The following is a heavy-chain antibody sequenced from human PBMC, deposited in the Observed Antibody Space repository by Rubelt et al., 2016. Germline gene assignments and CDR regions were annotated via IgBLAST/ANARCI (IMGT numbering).Heavy chain of an antibody. CDR3: ARIGAAADRRGAFDI. D-gene: IGHD6-13*01. V-gene: IGHV4-34*01. CDR2: INYSGST. J-gene: IGHJ3*02. Sequence: QVQLQQWGAGLLKPSETLSLTCAVYGGSFSGYYWSWIRQPPGKGLEWIGSINYSGSTYYNPSLNGRVTYPLDTSQNQFSLKLRSWTAADTALYYCARIGAAADRRGAFDIWGQGTMVTVSS. CDR1: GGSFSGYY.